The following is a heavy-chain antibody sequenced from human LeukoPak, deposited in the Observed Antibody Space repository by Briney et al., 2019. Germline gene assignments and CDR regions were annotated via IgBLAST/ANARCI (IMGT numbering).Heavy chain of an antibody. CDR1: GGSFSGYY. D-gene: IGHD2-2*01. Sequence: PSETLSLTCAVYGGSFSGYYWSWIRQPPGKGLEWIGEINHSGSTNYNPSLKSRVTISVDTFMNQFSLKLSSVTAADTAVYYCARVRGVNCSSTSCDFDYWPGNPGHRLL. CDR2: INHSGST. V-gene: IGHV4-34*01. J-gene: IGHJ4*02. CDR3: ARVRGVNCSSTSCDFDY.